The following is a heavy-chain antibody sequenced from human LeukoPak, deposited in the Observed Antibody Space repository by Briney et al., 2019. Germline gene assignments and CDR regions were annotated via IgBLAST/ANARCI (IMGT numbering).Heavy chain of an antibody. D-gene: IGHD2-21*02. V-gene: IGHV3-74*01. CDR3: ARSMYCGGDCYYYFDY. J-gene: IGHJ4*02. Sequence: PGGSLRLSCAASGFTFSSYWMHWVRQAPVKGLVWVSRINSDGTIIGYADSVKGRFTISRDNAKNTLYLQMNSLRADDTAVYYCARSMYCGGDCYYYFDYWGQGTLVTVAS. CDR2: INSDGTII. CDR1: GFTFSSYW.